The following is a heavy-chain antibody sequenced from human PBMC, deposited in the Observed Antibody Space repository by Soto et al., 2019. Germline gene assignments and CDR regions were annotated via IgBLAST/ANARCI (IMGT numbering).Heavy chain of an antibody. CDR3: ARRRGDYFDY. Sequence: QLQLLGSGPGLVKPSETLSLTCTVSGGSISSTGYYWGWIRQPPGKGLERIGNIYYSGSTYYNPSLKSRVTISVDTSKNQFSLKLSSVTAADTAVYHCARRRGDYFDYWGQGTLVTVSS. V-gene: IGHV4-39*01. J-gene: IGHJ4*02. CDR1: GGSISSTGYY. CDR2: IYYSGST.